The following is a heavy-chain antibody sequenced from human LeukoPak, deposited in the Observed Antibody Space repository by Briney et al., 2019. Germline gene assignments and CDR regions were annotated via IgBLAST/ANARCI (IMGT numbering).Heavy chain of an antibody. D-gene: IGHD6-13*01. Sequence: SETLSLTCTVSGGSISNYYWSWIRQPPGKGLECIGYIYYSGTTNYTPSLKSRVTISVDTSKNQFSLKLSSVTAADTAVYYCARHGGYSSPYLHWGQGTRVTVSS. CDR3: ARHGGYSSPYLH. CDR2: IYYSGTT. V-gene: IGHV4-59*08. J-gene: IGHJ1*01. CDR1: GGSISNYY.